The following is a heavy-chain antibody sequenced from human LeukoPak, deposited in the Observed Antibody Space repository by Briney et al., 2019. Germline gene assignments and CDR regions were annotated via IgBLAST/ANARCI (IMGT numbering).Heavy chain of an antibody. J-gene: IGHJ6*02. V-gene: IGHV1-2*02. D-gene: IGHD3-10*01. Sequence: ASVKVSCKASGYTFTSYAMNWVRQAPGQGLEWMGWINPNSGGTNYAQKFQGRVTMTRDTSTSTVYMELSSLRSDDTAVYYCARGSGTITMVRGVLYGMDVWGQGTTVIVSS. CDR3: ARGSGTITMVRGVLYGMDV. CDR2: INPNSGGT. CDR1: GYTFTSYA.